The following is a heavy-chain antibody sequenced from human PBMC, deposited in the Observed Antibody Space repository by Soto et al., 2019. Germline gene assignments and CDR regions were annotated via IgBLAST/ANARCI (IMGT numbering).Heavy chain of an antibody. J-gene: IGHJ6*02. CDR3: ARDVVITGTTAYYYYGMDV. CDR1: GYTFTGYY. D-gene: IGHD1-7*01. CDR2: INPNSGGT. Sequence: ASVKVSCKVSGYTFTGYYMHWVRQAPGQGLEWMGWINPNSGGTNYAQKFQGRVTMTRDTSISTAYMELSRLRSDDTAVYYCARDVVITGTTAYYYYGMDVWGQGTTVTVSS. V-gene: IGHV1-2*02.